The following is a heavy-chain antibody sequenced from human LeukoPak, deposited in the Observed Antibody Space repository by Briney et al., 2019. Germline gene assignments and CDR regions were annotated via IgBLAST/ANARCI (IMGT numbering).Heavy chain of an antibody. CDR1: AGTFTIYA. V-gene: IGHV1-69*01. CDR3: AGGERVTGTEGY. J-gene: IGHJ4*02. CDR2: IIAIFGTA. D-gene: IGHD1-7*01. Sequence: SVTVSFTSSAGTFTIYAISWVRHAPGQGLERMGGIIAIFGTANYAQKFQGRVTITADESTSTAYMELSSLRSEDTAVYYCAGGERVTGTEGYWGQGTLVTVAS.